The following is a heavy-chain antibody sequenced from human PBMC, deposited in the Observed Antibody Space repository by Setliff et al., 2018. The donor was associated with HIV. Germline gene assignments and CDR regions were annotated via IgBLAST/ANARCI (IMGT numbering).Heavy chain of an antibody. V-gene: IGHV1-18*01. Sequence: GASVKVSCKASGGTFSSYAITWVRQAPGQGLEWMGWINPNNGGTNYAQKLQGRVTMTTDTSTSTAYMELRSPRSDDTAVYYCARGTTPLGWFDPWGQGALVTVSS. CDR3: ARGTTPLGWFDP. CDR1: GGTFSSYA. D-gene: IGHD2-2*01. CDR2: INPNNGGT. J-gene: IGHJ5*02.